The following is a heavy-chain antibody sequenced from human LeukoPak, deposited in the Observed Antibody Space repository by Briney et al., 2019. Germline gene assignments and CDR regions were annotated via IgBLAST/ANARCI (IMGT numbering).Heavy chain of an antibody. CDR1: GESFSGYH. V-gene: IGHV4-34*01. Sequence: PSETLSLTCAVYGESFSGYHWSWIRQTPGKGLEWIGKIDHTGSTIYNPSLKSRLTISVDTPKNQFSLELSSVTAADTAVYYCARDGFPVVPAAIPPRGYFDYWGQGTLVTVSS. D-gene: IGHD2-2*01. CDR2: IDHTGST. J-gene: IGHJ4*02. CDR3: ARDGFPVVPAAIPPRGYFDY.